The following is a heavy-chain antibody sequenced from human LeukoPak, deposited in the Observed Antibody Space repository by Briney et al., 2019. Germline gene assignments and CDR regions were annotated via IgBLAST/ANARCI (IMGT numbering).Heavy chain of an antibody. D-gene: IGHD3-22*01. J-gene: IGHJ4*02. V-gene: IGHV3-30*18. Sequence: GRSLRLSCAASGFTFSSFGMHWVRQAPGKGLEWVAVLSYDGSNRYYADSVKGRFTISRDNSKNTLYLQMNSLRAEDTAVYYCAKESSGYYRPNDYWGQGTLVTVSS. CDR3: AKESSGYYRPNDY. CDR1: GFTFSSFG. CDR2: LSYDGSNR.